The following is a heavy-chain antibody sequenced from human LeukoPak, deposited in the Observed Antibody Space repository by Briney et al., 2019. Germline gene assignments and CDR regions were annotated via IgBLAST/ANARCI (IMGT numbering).Heavy chain of an antibody. D-gene: IGHD5-24*01. J-gene: IGHJ3*02. V-gene: IGHV3-30*02. Sequence: PGGSLRLSCAASGFTFSNNGMHWVRQAPGKGLEWMALIWYDTNNKYYADSVKGRFTISGDNSKLYLQMNSLRDEDTAVYYCAKARGDGYNDAFDMWGQGTMVTVSS. CDR1: GFTFSNNG. CDR3: AKARGDGYNDAFDM. CDR2: IWYDTNNK.